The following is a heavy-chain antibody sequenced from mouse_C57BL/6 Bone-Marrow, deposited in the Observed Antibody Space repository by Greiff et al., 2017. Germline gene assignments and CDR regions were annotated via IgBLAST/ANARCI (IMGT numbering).Heavy chain of an antibody. CDR2: IRNKANGYTT. V-gene: IGHV7-3*01. Sequence: EVKLVESGGGLVQPGGSLSLSCAASGFTFTDYYMSWVRQPPGKALEWLGFIRNKANGYTTEYSASVKGRFTISRDNSQSILYLQMNALRAEDSATYYCARYHYGSSLYYFDYWGQGTTLTVSS. J-gene: IGHJ2*01. D-gene: IGHD1-1*01. CDR3: ARYHYGSSLYYFDY. CDR1: GFTFTDYY.